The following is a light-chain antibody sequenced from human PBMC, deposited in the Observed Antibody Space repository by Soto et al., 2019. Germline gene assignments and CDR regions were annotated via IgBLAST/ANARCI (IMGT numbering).Light chain of an antibody. Sequence: EIVMTQSPATLSVSPGERATLSCRASQSVSSNLAWYQQKPGQAPRLLIYGASTRATGIPARFSGSGSGTVFTITITRLHSEDISVYYGPHNHKSPRTFGQGTKVEIQ. CDR2: GAS. V-gene: IGKV3-15*01. CDR1: QSVSSN. J-gene: IGKJ1*01. CDR3: PHNHKSPRT.